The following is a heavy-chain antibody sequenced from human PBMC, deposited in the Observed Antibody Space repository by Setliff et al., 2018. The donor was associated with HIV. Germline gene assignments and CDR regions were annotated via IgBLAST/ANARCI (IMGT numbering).Heavy chain of an antibody. CDR2: IYYSGST. CDR1: GGSVSSGRFY. D-gene: IGHD3-3*01. V-gene: IGHV4-61*10. J-gene: IGHJ4*02. CDR3: ARYTFWSGLDY. Sequence: ASETLSLTCTVSGGSVSSGRFYWSWIRQPAGKGLEWIGYIYYSGSTNYNPSPKSRVTISVDTSKNQFSLKLSSVTAADTAVYYCARYTFWSGLDYWGQGTLVTVSS.